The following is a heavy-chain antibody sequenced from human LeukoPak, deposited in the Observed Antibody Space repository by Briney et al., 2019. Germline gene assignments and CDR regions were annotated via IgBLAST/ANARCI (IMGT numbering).Heavy chain of an antibody. V-gene: IGHV3-13*04. J-gene: IGHJ4*02. D-gene: IGHD1-26*01. CDR1: GFTFSSYD. Sequence: GGSLRLSCAASGFTFSSYDMHWVRQAPGKGLEWVSAIAIAGDTYYSGSVKGRFTISRENAENSLYLQMNSLRAGDTAVYYCARGIVGAINLYDYWGQGTLVTVSS. CDR3: ARGIVGAINLYDY. CDR2: IAIAGDT.